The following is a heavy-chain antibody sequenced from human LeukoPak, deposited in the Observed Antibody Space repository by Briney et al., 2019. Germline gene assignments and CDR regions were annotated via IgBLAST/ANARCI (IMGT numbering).Heavy chain of an antibody. CDR3: AGSSGWYGPSDS. CDR2: IDHSDSYT. V-gene: IGHV5-10-1*01. CDR1: GYSFTTYW. Sequence: GESLKISCRGSGYSFTTYWINWVRQMPGKGLEWMGRIDHSDSYTNYSPSFQGHVTISADKSISTAYLQWSSLKASDTAMYYCAGSSGWYGPSDSWGQGTLVTVSS. D-gene: IGHD6-19*01. J-gene: IGHJ5*01.